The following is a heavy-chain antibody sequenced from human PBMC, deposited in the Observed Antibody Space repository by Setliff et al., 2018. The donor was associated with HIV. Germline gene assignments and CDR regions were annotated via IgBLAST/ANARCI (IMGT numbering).Heavy chain of an antibody. Sequence: SETLSLTCTVSGGSISSYYWSWIRQHPGKGLEWIGWIYYSGRTMYNPSLESRVTISVDTSKNQFSLKLSSVTAADTAVYYCARDRVAGNIDYWGQGTLVTVSS. V-gene: IGHV4-59*12. CDR2: IYYSGRT. CDR1: GGSISSYY. J-gene: IGHJ4*02. CDR3: ARDRVAGNIDY. D-gene: IGHD6-19*01.